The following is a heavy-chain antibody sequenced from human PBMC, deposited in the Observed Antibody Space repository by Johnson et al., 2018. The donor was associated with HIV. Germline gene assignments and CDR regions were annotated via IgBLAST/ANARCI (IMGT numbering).Heavy chain of an antibody. V-gene: IGHV3-30*04. Sequence: QMLLVESGGGLVQPGRSLRLSCTASGFTFGDYAMSWVRQAPGKGLEWVAVISYDGSNKYYADSVKGRFTISRDNSKNTLYLQMNSLKTEDTAVYYCTTDWYSSSWYGALDAFDIWGQGTMVTVSS. J-gene: IGHJ3*02. CDR2: ISYDGSNK. D-gene: IGHD6-13*01. CDR3: TTDWYSSSWYGALDAFDI. CDR1: GFTFGDYA.